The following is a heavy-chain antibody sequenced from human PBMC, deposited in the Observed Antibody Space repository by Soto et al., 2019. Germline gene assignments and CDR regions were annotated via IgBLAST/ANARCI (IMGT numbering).Heavy chain of an antibody. D-gene: IGHD6-6*01. CDR2: IIPIFGTA. CDR1: GGTFSSYA. CDR3: ARPQAVQQFVPFDY. Sequence: SVKVSCKASGGTFSSYAISWVRQAPGQGLEWMGGIIPIFGTANYAQKFQGRVTITADESTSTAYMELSSLRSEDTAVYYCARPQAVQQFVPFDYWGQGTLVTVSS. J-gene: IGHJ4*02. V-gene: IGHV1-69*13.